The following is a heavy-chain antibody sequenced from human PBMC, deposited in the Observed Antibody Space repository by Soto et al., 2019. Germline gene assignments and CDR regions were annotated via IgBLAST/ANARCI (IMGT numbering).Heavy chain of an antibody. CDR3: ARRWQLAHQPVYYYYYMDV. J-gene: IGHJ6*03. V-gene: IGHV4-59*08. CDR1: GGSISSYY. Sequence: PSETLSLTCTVSGGSISSYYWSWIRQPPGKGLEWIGYIYYSGSTNYNPSLKSRVTISVDTSKNQFSLKLSSVTAADTAVYYCARRWQLAHQPVYYYYYMDVWGKGTTVTVSS. D-gene: IGHD6-6*01. CDR2: IYYSGST.